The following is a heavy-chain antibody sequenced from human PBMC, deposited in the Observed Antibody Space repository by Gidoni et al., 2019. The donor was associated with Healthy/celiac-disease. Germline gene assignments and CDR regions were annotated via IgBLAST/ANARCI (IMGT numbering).Heavy chain of an antibody. CDR3: AKGIHSGSDY. Sequence: EVQLLESGGGLVQPGGSLRLSCAASGFTFSSDAMSWVRQAQGKGLGWVSAISGSGGSTYYADSVKGRYTISRDNSKNTLYLQMNSLRAEDTAVYYCAKGIHSGSDYWGQGTLVTVSS. CDR2: ISGSGGST. D-gene: IGHD5-12*01. V-gene: IGHV3-23*01. CDR1: GFTFSSDA. J-gene: IGHJ4*02.